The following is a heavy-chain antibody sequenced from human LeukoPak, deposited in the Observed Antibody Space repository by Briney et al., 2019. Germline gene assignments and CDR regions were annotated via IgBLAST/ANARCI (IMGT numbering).Heavy chain of an antibody. CDR2: ISDNGGST. V-gene: IGHV3-23*01. CDR1: GFTFSSYA. Sequence: GGSLRLSCAASGFTFSSYAMSWVRQAPGKGLEWVSGISDNGGSTYYADSVKGRFTISRDYSKNTLYLQMNSLRAEDTAVYYCAKDPGDIVVVVAAPGRNWFDPWGQGTLVTVSS. CDR3: AKDPGDIVVVVAAPGRNWFDP. D-gene: IGHD2-15*01. J-gene: IGHJ5*02.